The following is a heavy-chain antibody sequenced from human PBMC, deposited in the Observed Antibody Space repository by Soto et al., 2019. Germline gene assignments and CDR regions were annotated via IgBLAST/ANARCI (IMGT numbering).Heavy chain of an antibody. V-gene: IGHV1-46*01. CDR1: GYTFTSYY. CDR2: INPSGGST. CDR3: ARDTYGVFDWLLDANYYGMDV. J-gene: IGHJ6*02. D-gene: IGHD3-9*01. Sequence: QVQLVQSGAEVKKPGASVKVSCKASGYTFTSYYMHWVRQAPGQGLEWMGIINPSGGSTSYAQKFQGRVTMSRDTSTSTVYMELSSLRSEDTAVYYCARDTYGVFDWLLDANYYGMDVWGQGTTVTVSS.